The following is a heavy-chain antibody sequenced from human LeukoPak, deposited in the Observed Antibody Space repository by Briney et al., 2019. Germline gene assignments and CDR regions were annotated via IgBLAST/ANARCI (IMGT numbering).Heavy chain of an antibody. CDR1: GFTFATYT. Sequence: PGGSLRLSCAASGFTFATYTMSWVRQAPGKGLEWVSDIRGSDASPYYADSVKGRFTISRDNSKNTMYLQMNSLRAGDTAVYYCTKLGRYQLPLDDYWGQGTLVAVSS. CDR3: TKLGRYQLPLDDY. CDR2: IRGSDASP. V-gene: IGHV3-23*01. D-gene: IGHD2-2*01. J-gene: IGHJ4*02.